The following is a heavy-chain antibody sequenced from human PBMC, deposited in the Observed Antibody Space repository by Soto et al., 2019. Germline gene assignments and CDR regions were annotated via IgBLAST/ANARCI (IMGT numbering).Heavy chain of an antibody. CDR3: ARAGTYYDILTGYSSPDAFNI. V-gene: IGHV3-66*01. Sequence: GGSLRLSCAASGFTVSSNYMSWVRQAPGKGLEWVSVIYSGGSTYYADSVKGRVTISRDNSKNILFLQMNSLRTEDTAVYYCARAGTYYDILTGYSSPDAFNIWGQGTMVTVSS. J-gene: IGHJ3*02. CDR2: IYSGGST. CDR1: GFTVSSNY. D-gene: IGHD3-9*01.